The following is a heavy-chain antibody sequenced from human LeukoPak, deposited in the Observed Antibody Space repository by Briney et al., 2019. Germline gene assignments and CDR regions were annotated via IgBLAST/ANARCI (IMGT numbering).Heavy chain of an antibody. CDR2: INAGNGNT. CDR1: GYTFTSYA. Sequence: ASVKVSCKASGYTFTSYAMHWVRQVPGQRLEWMGWINAGNGNTKYSQKFQGRVTITRDTSASTAYMELSSLRSEDTAVYYCARSWVRGVIYMPHAFDIWGQGTMVTVSS. CDR3: ARSWVRGVIYMPHAFDI. D-gene: IGHD3-10*01. V-gene: IGHV1-3*01. J-gene: IGHJ3*02.